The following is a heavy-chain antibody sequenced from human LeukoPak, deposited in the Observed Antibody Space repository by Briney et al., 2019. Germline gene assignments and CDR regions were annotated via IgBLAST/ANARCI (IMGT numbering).Heavy chain of an antibody. D-gene: IGHD6-19*01. CDR1: GFTFSSYE. V-gene: IGHV3-30*04. CDR3: ARDSQWPVPGPYYFDY. Sequence: GGSLRLSCAASGFTFSSYEMNWVRQAPGKGLEWVAVISYDGSNKYYADSVKGRFTISRDNSKNTLYLQMNSLRAEDTAVYYCARDSQWPVPGPYYFDYWGQGTLVTVSS. CDR2: ISYDGSNK. J-gene: IGHJ4*02.